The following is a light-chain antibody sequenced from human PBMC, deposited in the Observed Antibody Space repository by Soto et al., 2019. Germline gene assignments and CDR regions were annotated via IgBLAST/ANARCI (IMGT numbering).Light chain of an antibody. CDR2: EVT. Sequence: QSALTQPASVSGSPGQSITISCTGTSSDIGGYNYVSWYQQHPGKAPKLMIYEVTYRPSGVSNRFSGSKSGNTASLTISGLQTEDDADYYCSSYTSGSTPYVFGTGTKLTVL. J-gene: IGLJ1*01. CDR1: SSDIGGYNY. V-gene: IGLV2-14*01. CDR3: SSYTSGSTPYV.